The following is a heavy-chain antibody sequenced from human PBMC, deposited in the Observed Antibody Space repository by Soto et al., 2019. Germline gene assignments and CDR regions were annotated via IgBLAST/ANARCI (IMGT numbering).Heavy chain of an antibody. CDR2: IMPLYNKT. D-gene: IGHD1-7*01. J-gene: IGHJ5*02. CDR3: ARDGVQFLNKNYFDT. CDR1: GGTFSTYA. V-gene: IGHV1-69*06. Sequence: QVQLVQSGAVMKKIGSSVRVSCKSSGGTFSTYAINWVRQAPGHGLDWMGLIMPLYNKTKYAQSLQGRVTITADKTPRPTYMELSRLRSDDTAGYYCARDGVQFLNKNYFDTWGQGTLVAVSS.